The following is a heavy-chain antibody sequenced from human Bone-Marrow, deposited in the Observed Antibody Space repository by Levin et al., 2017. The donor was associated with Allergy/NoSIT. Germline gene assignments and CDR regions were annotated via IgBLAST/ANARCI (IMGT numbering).Heavy chain of an antibody. D-gene: IGHD5-18*01. Sequence: GESLKISCAASGFTVSDNFMNWVRLAPGKGLEWVSILHGDGTTYYTDSVKGRFSISRDNSRNTLYLQMNSLTADDTAVYYCAGGQGYIIDYWGRGTLVTVSS. J-gene: IGHJ4*02. CDR2: LHGDGTT. V-gene: IGHV3-53*01. CDR1: GFTVSDNF. CDR3: AGGQGYIIDY.